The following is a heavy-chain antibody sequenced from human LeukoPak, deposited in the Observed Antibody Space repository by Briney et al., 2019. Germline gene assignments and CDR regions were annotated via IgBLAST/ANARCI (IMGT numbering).Heavy chain of an antibody. V-gene: IGHV3-23*01. CDR3: ATPWRGG. D-gene: IGHD3-3*01. CDR2: ISGSGGST. Sequence: SGGSLRLSCAASGFTSIIYAMNWVRQAPGKGLEWVSGISGSGGSTDYADSVKGRFTISRDNSKNTLYLEMNSLRAEDTAVYYCATPWRGGWGQGTLVTVSS. CDR1: GFTSIIYA. J-gene: IGHJ4*02.